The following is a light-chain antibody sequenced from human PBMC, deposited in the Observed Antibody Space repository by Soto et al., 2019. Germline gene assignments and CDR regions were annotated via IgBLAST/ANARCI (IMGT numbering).Light chain of an antibody. CDR1: SGNSRYI. Sequence: QSVLTQSSSASAALGSSVKLTCTLSSGNSRYIIAWHQQQPGKAPRYLMKLEGSGSYNKGSGVPYRFSGSSSGADRYLTVFNLQFEDESDYYCETWDRNTRVFGGGTKLTVL. CDR3: ETWDRNTRV. CDR2: LEGSGSY. V-gene: IGLV4-60*02. J-gene: IGLJ3*02.